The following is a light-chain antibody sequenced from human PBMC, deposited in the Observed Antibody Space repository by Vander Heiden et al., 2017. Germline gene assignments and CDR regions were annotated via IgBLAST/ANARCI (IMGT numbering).Light chain of an antibody. J-gene: IGKJ2*01. V-gene: IGKV3-15*01. Sequence: EIVMTHSPATLSVSPGERATLSCRASQSVSSNLAWYQQKPGQAPRLLIYGASTRATGIPASFSGSGSGTEFTLTISSLQSEDFAVYYCQQYNNWPYTFGQGTKLEIK. CDR3: QQYNNWPYT. CDR1: QSVSSN. CDR2: GAS.